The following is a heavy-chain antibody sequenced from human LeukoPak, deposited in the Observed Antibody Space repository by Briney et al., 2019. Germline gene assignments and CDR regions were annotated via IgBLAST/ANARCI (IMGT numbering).Heavy chain of an antibody. CDR1: GGSISSYY. D-gene: IGHD6-19*01. CDR3: ARHLPGYSSGWYQFDY. Sequence: SETLSLTCTVPGGSISSYYWSWIRQPPGKGLEWIGYIYTSGSTNYNPSLKSRVTISVDTSKTQFSLKLSSVTAADTAVYYCARHLPGYSSGWYQFDYWGQGTLVTVSS. CDR2: IYTSGST. V-gene: IGHV4-4*09. J-gene: IGHJ4*02.